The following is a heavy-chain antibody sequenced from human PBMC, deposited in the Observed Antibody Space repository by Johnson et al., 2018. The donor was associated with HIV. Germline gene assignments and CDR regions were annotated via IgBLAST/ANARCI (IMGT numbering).Heavy chain of an antibody. CDR1: GFIFRNYA. CDR3: ARDDLRDTGAFDI. CDR2: ISYDGRNK. D-gene: IGHD2-8*02. V-gene: IGHV3-30*19. Sequence: QVQLVESGGGLVQPGGSLRLSCAASGFIFRNYAMHWVRQAPGKGLEWVAVISYDGRNKYYADSVKGRFTISRDNSKNTLYLQMNSLRAEDTAVYYCARDDLRDTGAFDIWGQGTMVTVSS. J-gene: IGHJ3*02.